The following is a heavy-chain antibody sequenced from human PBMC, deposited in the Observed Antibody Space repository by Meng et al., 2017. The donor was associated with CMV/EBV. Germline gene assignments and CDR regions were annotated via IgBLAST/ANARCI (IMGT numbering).Heavy chain of an antibody. V-gene: IGHV3-23*01. CDR3: AKGIFGVVGAGYYYYGMDV. J-gene: IGHJ6*02. CDR2: ISGSGGST. Sequence: GESLKISCAASGFTFSSYAMSWVRHAPGKGLEWVSAISGSGGSTYYADSVKGRFTISRDNSKNTLYLQMNSLRAEDTAVYYCAKGIFGVVGAGYYYYGMDVWGQGTTVTVSS. D-gene: IGHD3-3*01. CDR1: GFTFSSYA.